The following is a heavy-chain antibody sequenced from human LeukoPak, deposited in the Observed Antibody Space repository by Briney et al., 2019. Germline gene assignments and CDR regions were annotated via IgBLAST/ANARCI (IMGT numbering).Heavy chain of an antibody. Sequence: HPGGSLRLSCAASGFTFEDYAMHWVRQGPGKGLEWVSLISGNGNNIYYADSVKGRFTISRDNSKNTLYLQMNSLRAEDTAVYYCAKDTERSSSGWYTWGDYYGMDVWGQGTTVTVSS. D-gene: IGHD6-19*01. V-gene: IGHV3-43*02. CDR1: GFTFEDYA. CDR2: ISGNGNNI. CDR3: AKDTERSSSGWYTWGDYYGMDV. J-gene: IGHJ6*02.